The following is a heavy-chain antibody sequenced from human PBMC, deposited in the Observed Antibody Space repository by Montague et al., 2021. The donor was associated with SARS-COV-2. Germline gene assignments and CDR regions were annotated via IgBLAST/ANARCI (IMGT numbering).Heavy chain of an antibody. CDR2: VTHTGST. CDR1: GGSFSPNN. CDR3: ARFRIWNHLYGMDV. Sequence: SETLSLTCSVSGGSFSPNNWTWIRHTPGKGMEWICNVTHTGSTNYNSSLQSRVSMFVDSSKSQFSLELSSVTVADTAIYYCARFRIWNHLYGMDVWGQGTTVIVSS. J-gene: IGHJ6*02. D-gene: IGHD2-15*01. V-gene: IGHV4-59*12.